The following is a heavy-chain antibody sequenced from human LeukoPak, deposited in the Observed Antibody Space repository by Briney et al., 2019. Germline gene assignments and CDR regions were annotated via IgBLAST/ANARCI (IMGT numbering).Heavy chain of an antibody. CDR3: ARADLGYYDSSAFPY. V-gene: IGHV3-11*01. CDR2: ISSSGSTI. CDR1: GFTFSDYY. D-gene: IGHD3-22*01. J-gene: IGHJ4*02. Sequence: GGSLRLSCAASGFTFSDYYMTWIRQAPGKRLEWVSKISSSGSTIYYADSVKGRFTISRDNAKTSLYLQMKSLRADDTALYYCARADLGYYDSSAFPYWGQGTLVTVSS.